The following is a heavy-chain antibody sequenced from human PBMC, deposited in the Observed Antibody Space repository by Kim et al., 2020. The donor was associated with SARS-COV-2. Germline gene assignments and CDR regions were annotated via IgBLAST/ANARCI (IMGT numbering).Heavy chain of an antibody. CDR1: GFTFSSYG. CDR3: ARGDDFWSGEAPLYY. D-gene: IGHD3-3*01. Sequence: GGSLRLSCAASGFTFSSYGMHWVRQAPGKGLEWVAVIWYGGSNKYYADSVKGRFTISRDNSKNTLYLQMNSLRAEDTAVYYCARGDDFWSGEAPLYYWGQGTLVTVSS. V-gene: IGHV3-33*01. CDR2: IWYGGSNK. J-gene: IGHJ4*02.